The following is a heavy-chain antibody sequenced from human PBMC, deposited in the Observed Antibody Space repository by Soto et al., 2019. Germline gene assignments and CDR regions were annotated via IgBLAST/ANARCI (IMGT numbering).Heavy chain of an antibody. CDR1: GFTFSSYD. Sequence: EVQLVESGGGLVQPGGSLRLSCAASGFTFSSYDMHWVRQATGKGLEWVSAIGTAGDTYYPASVKGRFTISRENAKNSLYLHMKRRRAGDTAVYYWARGPTEYCSGGNGYRDGAFYIWGQGTMVTGSS. J-gene: IGHJ3*02. CDR2: IGTAGDT. CDR3: ARGPTEYCSGGNGYRDGAFYI. D-gene: IGHD2-15*01. V-gene: IGHV3-13*01.